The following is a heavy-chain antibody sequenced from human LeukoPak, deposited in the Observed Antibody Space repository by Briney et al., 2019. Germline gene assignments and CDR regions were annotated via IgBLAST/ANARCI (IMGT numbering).Heavy chain of an antibody. V-gene: IGHV3-21*01. J-gene: IGHJ1*01. CDR3: ARGRPLSVAALQH. CDR1: GFTFSSYS. CDR2: ISSSSSYI. Sequence: GGSLRLSCAASGFTFSSYSMNWVRQAPGKGLEWVSSISSSSSYIYYADSVKGRFTISRDNAKNSLYLQMNSLRAEDTAVYYCARGRPLSVAALQHWGQGTLVTVSS. D-gene: IGHD4-23*01.